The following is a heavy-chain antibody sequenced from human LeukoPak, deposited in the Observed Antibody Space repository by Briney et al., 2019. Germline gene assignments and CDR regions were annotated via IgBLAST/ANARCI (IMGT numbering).Heavy chain of an antibody. J-gene: IGHJ6*03. CDR1: GFTFSSYS. D-gene: IGHD6-6*01. CDR2: IGSSSKYK. Sequence: GGSLRLSCAASGFTFSSYSMNWVRQAPGKGLEWVSYIGSSSKYKKYADSVKGRFSISRDNAKNSLYLQMNSLRAEDTAVYYCARLKGIAARLWSFYYYYYMDVWGKGTTVTVSS. V-gene: IGHV3-21*01. CDR3: ARLKGIAARLWSFYYYYYMDV.